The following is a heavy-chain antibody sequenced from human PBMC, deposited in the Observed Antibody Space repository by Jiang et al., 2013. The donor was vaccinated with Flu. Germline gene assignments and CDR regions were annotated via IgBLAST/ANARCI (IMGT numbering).Heavy chain of an antibody. CDR1: GGSFSGYY. V-gene: IGHV4-34*01. J-gene: IGHJ4*02. CDR2: INHSGST. Sequence: LLKPSETLSLTCAVYGGSFSGYYWSWIRQPPGKGLEWIGEINHSGSTNYNPSLKSRVTISVDTSKNQFSLKLSSVTAADTAVYYCAREEDDSSGSPLVVYWGQGTLVTVSS. D-gene: IGHD3-22*01. CDR3: AREEDDSSGSPLVVY.